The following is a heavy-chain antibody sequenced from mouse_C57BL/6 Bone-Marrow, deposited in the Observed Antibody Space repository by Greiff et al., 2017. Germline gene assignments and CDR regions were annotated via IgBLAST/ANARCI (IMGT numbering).Heavy chain of an antibody. CDR3: ITPWPTIVSTSAY. D-gene: IGHD1-1*01. CDR1: GFNIKDYY. V-gene: IGHV14-1*01. Sequence: VQLQQSGAELVRPGASVKLSCTASGFNIKDYYMHWVKQRPEQGLEWIGRIDPEDGDTEYAPKFQGKATMTADTSSNTAYLQLSSLPSEDTAVYYCITPWPTIVSTSAYCGQGILVTVSA. J-gene: IGHJ3*01. CDR2: IDPEDGDT.